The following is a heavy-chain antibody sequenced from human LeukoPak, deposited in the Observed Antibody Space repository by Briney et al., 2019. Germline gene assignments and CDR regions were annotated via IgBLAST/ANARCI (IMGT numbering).Heavy chain of an antibody. J-gene: IGHJ5*02. V-gene: IGHV4-61*02. D-gene: IGHD3-10*01. CDR3: ARFGELSLWFDP. Sequence: PSETLSLTCTVSGGSISSGSYYWSWIRQPAGKGLEWIGRIYTSGSTNYNPSLKSRVTISVDTSKNQFSLKLSSVTAADTAVYYCARFGELSLWFDPWGQGTLVTVSS. CDR1: GGSISSGSYY. CDR2: IYTSGST.